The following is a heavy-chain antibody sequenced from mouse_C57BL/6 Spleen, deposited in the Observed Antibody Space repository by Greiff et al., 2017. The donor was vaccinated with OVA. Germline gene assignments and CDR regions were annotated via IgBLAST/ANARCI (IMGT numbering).Heavy chain of an antibody. CDR2: IDPETGGT. Sequence: QVHVKQSGAELVRPGASVTLSCKASGYTFTDYEMHWVKQTPVHGLEWIGAIDPETGGTAYNQKFKGKAILTADKSSSTAYMELRSLTSEDSAVYYCTRGRYSDYWGQGTTLTVSS. V-gene: IGHV1-15*01. CDR1: GYTFTDYE. CDR3: TRGRYSDY. D-gene: IGHD1-1*01. J-gene: IGHJ2*01.